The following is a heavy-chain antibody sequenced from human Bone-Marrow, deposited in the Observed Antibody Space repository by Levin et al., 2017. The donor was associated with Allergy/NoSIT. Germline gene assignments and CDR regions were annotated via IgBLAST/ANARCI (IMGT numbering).Heavy chain of an antibody. J-gene: IGHJ3*02. D-gene: IGHD4-11*01. CDR3: AREVDTVTTTDAFDI. V-gene: IGHV4-31*03. CDR1: GGSIRSDNYY. CDR2: IHYTGRV. Sequence: SETLSLTCTVSGGSIRSDNYYWSWIRQHPEKGLEWIGYIHYTGRVHYNPSLESRVSISSDTSKNHFSLTLTSVTAADTAVYYWAREVDTVTTTDAFDIWGQGTMVTVSS.